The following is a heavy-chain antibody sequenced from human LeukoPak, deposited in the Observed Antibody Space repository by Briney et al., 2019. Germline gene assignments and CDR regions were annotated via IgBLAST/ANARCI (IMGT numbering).Heavy chain of an antibody. CDR3: ARAVGTYCGGDCYSWWFDP. CDR2: ISSSSSYI. CDR1: GFTFSSYS. Sequence: SGGSLRLSCAASGFTFSSYSMNWVRQAPGKGLEWVSSISSSSSYIYYADSVKGRFTISRDNAKNSLYLQVNSLRAEDTAVYYCARAVGTYCGGDCYSWWFDPWGQGTLVTVSS. D-gene: IGHD2-21*02. V-gene: IGHV3-21*01. J-gene: IGHJ5*02.